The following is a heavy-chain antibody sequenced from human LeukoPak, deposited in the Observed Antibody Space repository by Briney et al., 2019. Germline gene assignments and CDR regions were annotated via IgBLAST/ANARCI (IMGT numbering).Heavy chain of an antibody. CDR1: GFTVSSNY. J-gene: IGHJ6*02. V-gene: IGHV3-13*01. CDR2: IGNAGDT. D-gene: IGHD3-16*01. Sequence: PGGSLRLSCAASGFTVSSNYMSWVRQAPGKGLEWVSVIGNAGDTYYPGSEKGRFTISRENAKNSLYLHINSLRAGDTAVYYCARAQALHGAYYYYGMDVWGQGTTVTVSS. CDR3: ARAQALHGAYYYYGMDV.